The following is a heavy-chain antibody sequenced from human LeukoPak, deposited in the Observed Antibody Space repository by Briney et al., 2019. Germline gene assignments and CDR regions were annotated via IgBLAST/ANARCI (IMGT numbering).Heavy chain of an antibody. CDR3: ARGGWNYVFNY. CDR1: GVTFNTYE. V-gene: IGHV3-48*03. J-gene: IGHJ4*02. D-gene: IGHD1-7*01. Sequence: QPGGSLRLSCAASGVTFNTYEMNWVRQAQGRGLEWVSYITSSGSTIYYADYVKGRFTISRDNGKNSLYLQMNSLRAEDTAVYYCARGGWNYVFNYWGQGTLVTVSS. CDR2: ITSSGSTI.